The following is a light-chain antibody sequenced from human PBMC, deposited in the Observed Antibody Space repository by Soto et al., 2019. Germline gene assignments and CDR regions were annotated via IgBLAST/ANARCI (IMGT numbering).Light chain of an antibody. J-gene: IGKJ1*01. V-gene: IGKV3-20*01. CDR3: QQYGSLWT. CDR2: GAS. Sequence: EIVLTQSPGTLSLSPGERTTLSCRTSKSGSSSYLAWYQQKPGQAPRLLIYGASSRATGIPDRFSGSGSGTDFTLTISRLEPEDFAMYYCQQYGSLWTFGQGTKVEIK. CDR1: KSGSSSY.